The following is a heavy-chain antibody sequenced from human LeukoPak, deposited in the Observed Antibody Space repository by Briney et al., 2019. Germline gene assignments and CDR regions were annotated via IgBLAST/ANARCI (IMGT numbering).Heavy chain of an antibody. Sequence: SGSTYYNPSLKSRVTISVDTSKNQFSLKLSSVTAADTAVYYCARGLFGDFDYWGQGTLVTVSS. CDR2: SGST. J-gene: IGHJ4*02. D-gene: IGHD3-16*01. V-gene: IGHV4-30-2*05. CDR3: ARGLFGDFDY.